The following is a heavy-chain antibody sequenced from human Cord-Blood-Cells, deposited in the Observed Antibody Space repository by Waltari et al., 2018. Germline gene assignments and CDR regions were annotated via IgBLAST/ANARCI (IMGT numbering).Heavy chain of an antibody. J-gene: IGHJ6*02. D-gene: IGHD3-9*01. CDR1: GGSISSSSYY. Sequence: QLQLQESGPGLVKPSETLSLTCTVSGGSISSSSYYWGWIRQPPGKGLEWIGSIYYRGSTYYNPSLKSRVTISVDTSKNQFSLKLSSVTAADTAVYYCARINYYDILTGYYYYYYYGMDVWGQGTTVTVSS. V-gene: IGHV4-39*01. CDR2: IYYRGST. CDR3: ARINYYDILTGYYYYYYYGMDV.